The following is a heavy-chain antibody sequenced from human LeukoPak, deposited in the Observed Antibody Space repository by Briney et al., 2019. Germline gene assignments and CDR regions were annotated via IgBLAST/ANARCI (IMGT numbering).Heavy chain of an antibody. CDR3: ARDLHPGEYYFDY. Sequence: GGSLRLSCAASGFTFSCCAMHWVRQAPGKGLEWVSAVSANGGTTHYADSVKGRFTISRDNSKNTLYLQMNSLRAEDTAVYYCARDLHPGEYYFDYWGQGTLVTVSS. J-gene: IGHJ4*02. D-gene: IGHD4-11*01. CDR1: GFTFSCCA. CDR2: VSANGGTT. V-gene: IGHV3-23*01.